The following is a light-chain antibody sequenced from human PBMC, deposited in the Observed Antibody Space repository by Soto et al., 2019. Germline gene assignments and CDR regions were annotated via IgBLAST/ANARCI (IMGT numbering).Light chain of an antibody. V-gene: IGLV2-11*01. CDR3: CSYAGSHYV. CDR2: DVS. J-gene: IGLJ1*01. Sequence: QSALTQPRSVSGSPGQSVTISCTGTSSDVGGYNYVSWYQQHPGQAPKLMLYDVSKRPSGVPDRFSGSKSGHTASLTISGLQAEDEADYYVCSYAGSHYVFGAGTKVTVL. CDR1: SSDVGGYNY.